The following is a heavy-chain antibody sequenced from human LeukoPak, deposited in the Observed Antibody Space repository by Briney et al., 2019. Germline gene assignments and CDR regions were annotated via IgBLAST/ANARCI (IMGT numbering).Heavy chain of an antibody. CDR2: IYHSGST. CDR3: ARSGGDSGSYTDAFDI. Sequence: SGTLSLTCAVSGGSISSSNWWSWVRQPPGKGLEWIGEIYHSGSTNYNPSLKSRVTISVDKSKNQFSLKLSSVTAADTAVYYCARSGGDSGSYTDAFDIWGQGTMVTVSS. CDR1: GGSISSSNW. D-gene: IGHD1-26*01. V-gene: IGHV4-4*02. J-gene: IGHJ3*02.